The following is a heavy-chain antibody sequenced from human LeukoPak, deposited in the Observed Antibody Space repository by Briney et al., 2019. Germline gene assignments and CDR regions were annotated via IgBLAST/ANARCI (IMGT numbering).Heavy chain of an antibody. CDR1: GFTFRSYW. Sequence: GGSLRLSCAASGFTFRSYWMSRVRQAPGKGLEWVANIKQDGSEKYYVDSVKGRFTISRDNAKNSLYLQMNSLRAEDTAVYYCARTRRTGATQYYFDYWGQGTLVTVSS. D-gene: IGHD1-26*01. CDR3: ARTRRTGATQYYFDY. J-gene: IGHJ4*02. CDR2: IKQDGSEK. V-gene: IGHV3-7*01.